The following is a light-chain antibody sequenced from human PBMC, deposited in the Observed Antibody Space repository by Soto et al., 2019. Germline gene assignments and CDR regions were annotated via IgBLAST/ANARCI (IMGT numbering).Light chain of an antibody. CDR1: SGDVGGYNY. CDR2: DVR. V-gene: IGLV2-14*03. CDR3: SSYTSSSTVV. J-gene: IGLJ3*02. Sequence: QSALTQPASVSGSPGQSITISCTGTSGDVGGYNYVSWYQQHPGKAPKLMIYDVRNRPSGVSNRFSGSKSGNTASLTISGLQTEDEADYYCSSYTSSSTVVFGGGTKVTVL.